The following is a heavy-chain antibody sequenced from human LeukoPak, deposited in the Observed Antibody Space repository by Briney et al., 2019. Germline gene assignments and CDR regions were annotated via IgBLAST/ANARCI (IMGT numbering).Heavy chain of an antibody. CDR2: ISSSGSTI. Sequence: GGSLRLSCAASGFTFSDYYMSWIRQAPGKGLEWVSYISSSGSTIYYADSVKGRFTISRDNAKNSLYLQMNSLRAEDTAVYYCAGDPRYCSSISCPSLDYWGQGTLVTVSS. CDR3: AGDPRYCSSISCPSLDY. J-gene: IGHJ4*02. D-gene: IGHD2-2*01. V-gene: IGHV3-11*01. CDR1: GFTFSDYY.